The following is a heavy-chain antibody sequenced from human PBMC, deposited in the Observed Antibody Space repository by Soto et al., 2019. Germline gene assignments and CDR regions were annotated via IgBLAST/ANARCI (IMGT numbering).Heavy chain of an antibody. J-gene: IGHJ4*02. CDR1: GYTFTSYY. CDR3: ARALRAPYYFDY. V-gene: IGHV1-46*03. CDR2: INPSGGST. Sequence: ASVKVSCTASGYTFTSYYMHWVRQAPGQGLEWMGIINPSGGSTSYAQKFQGRVTMTRDTSTSTVYMELSSLRSEDTAVYYCARALRAPYYFDYWGQGTLVTVSS.